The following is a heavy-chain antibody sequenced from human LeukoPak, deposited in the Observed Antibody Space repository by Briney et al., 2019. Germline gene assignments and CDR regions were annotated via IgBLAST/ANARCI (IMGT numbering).Heavy chain of an antibody. J-gene: IGHJ5*02. D-gene: IGHD1-20*01. CDR2: INAGNGNT. CDR3: ARVGYNWNDGWFDP. V-gene: IGHV1-3*03. CDR1: GYTFTSYA. Sequence: GASVKVSCKASGYTFTSYAMHWVRQAPGQRLEWMGWINAGNGNTKYSQEFQGRVTITRDTSASTAYMELSSLRSEDMAVYYCARVGYNWNDGWFDPWGQGTLVTVSS.